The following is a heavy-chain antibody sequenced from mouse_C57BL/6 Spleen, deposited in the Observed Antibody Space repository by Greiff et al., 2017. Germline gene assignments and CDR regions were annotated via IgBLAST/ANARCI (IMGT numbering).Heavy chain of an antibody. CDR3: ATLYGSSPWFAY. CDR1: GFNIKNTY. CDR2: IDPANGST. D-gene: IGHD1-1*01. V-gene: IGHV14-3*01. Sequence: EVQLQQSVAELVRPGASVKLSCTASGFNIKNTYMHWVKQRPEQGLEWIGRIDPANGSTKYAPKFQGKATITADTASNTAYLQLSSLKSEDTAIYYCATLYGSSPWFAYWGQWTPVTVAA. J-gene: IGHJ3*01.